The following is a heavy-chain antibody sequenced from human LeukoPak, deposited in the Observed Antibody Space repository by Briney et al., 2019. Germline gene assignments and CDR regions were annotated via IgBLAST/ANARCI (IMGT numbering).Heavy chain of an antibody. D-gene: IGHD2-15*01. CDR1: GFTFTSSA. Sequence: ASVKVSCKASGFTFTSSAVQWVRQARGQRLEWIGWIVVGSGNTNYAQEFQERVTITRDMSTSTAYMELSSLRSEDTAVYYCAVILGYCSGGSCLATDYFDYWGQGTLVTVSS. J-gene: IGHJ4*02. V-gene: IGHV1-58*01. CDR3: AVILGYCSGGSCLATDYFDY. CDR2: IVVGSGNT.